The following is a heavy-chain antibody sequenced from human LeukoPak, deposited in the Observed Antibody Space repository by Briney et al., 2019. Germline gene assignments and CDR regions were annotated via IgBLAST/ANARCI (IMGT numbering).Heavy chain of an antibody. CDR2: IIPVSGTT. V-gene: IGHV1-69*13. D-gene: IGHD3-3*01. CDR1: GGTFSSYA. Sequence: SVKVSCKSSGGTFSSYAISWVRQAPGQGPEWMGGIIPVSGTTNNAHKFQGRVTITADESTNTAYMEMSSLRSAATAAYYCARATPRKPWSGYYFYYWGQGTLVTVSS. CDR3: ARATPRKPWSGYYFYY. J-gene: IGHJ4*02.